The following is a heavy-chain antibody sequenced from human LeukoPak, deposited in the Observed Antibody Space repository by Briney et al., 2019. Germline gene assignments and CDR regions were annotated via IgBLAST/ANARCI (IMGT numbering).Heavy chain of an antibody. CDR3: ARDFYYGSGKEGISGYYYYYMDV. CDR1: GYSFTGYH. J-gene: IGHJ6*03. Sequence: ASVKVSCKASGYSFTGYHMYWGRRAPGHRVEGMGWISPNSGGTNYAQKFQGRVTMTRDTSISTAYMELSRLRSDDTAVYYCARDFYYGSGKEGISGYYYYYMDVWGKGNTVTVSS. CDR2: ISPNSGGT. V-gene: IGHV1-2*02. D-gene: IGHD3-10*01.